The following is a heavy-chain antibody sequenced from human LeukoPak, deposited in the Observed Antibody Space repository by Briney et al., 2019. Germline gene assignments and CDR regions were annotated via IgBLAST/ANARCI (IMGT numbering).Heavy chain of an antibody. Sequence: PSETLSLTCTVSGGSISSYYWSWIRQPPGKGLEWIGYIYYSGSTNYNPSLKSRVTISVDTSKNQFSLKLSSVTAADTAVYYCAACGYSGYERGNFDYWGQGTLVTVSS. CDR2: IYYSGST. D-gene: IGHD5-12*01. CDR1: GGSISSYY. V-gene: IGHV4-59*01. J-gene: IGHJ4*02. CDR3: AACGYSGYERGNFDY.